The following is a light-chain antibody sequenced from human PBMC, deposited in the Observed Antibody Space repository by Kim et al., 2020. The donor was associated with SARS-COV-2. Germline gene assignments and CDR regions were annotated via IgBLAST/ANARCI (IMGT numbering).Light chain of an antibody. CDR1: SSDVGGYGL. CDR2: DVY. V-gene: IGLV2-11*01. CDR3: CSYAGSFSWV. J-gene: IGLJ3*02. Sequence: GQSVTIACTGTSSDVGGYGLVSWYHQFPGKAPKLIIYDVYNRPSAVPDRFSGSKSGNTASLTISGLQTEDEADYYCCSYAGSFSWVFGGGTQLTVL.